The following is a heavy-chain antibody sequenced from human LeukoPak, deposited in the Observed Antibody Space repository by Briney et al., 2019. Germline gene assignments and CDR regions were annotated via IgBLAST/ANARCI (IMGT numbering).Heavy chain of an antibody. J-gene: IGHJ4*02. D-gene: IGHD2-2*01. Sequence: PGGSLRLSCAASGFTFSSYAMSWDRQAPGKGLEWVSAISGSGGSTYYADSVKGRFTISRDNSKNTLYLQMNSLRAEDTAVYYCAKDRAIVVVALDYWGQGTLVTVSS. CDR2: ISGSGGST. CDR3: AKDRAIVVVALDY. CDR1: GFTFSSYA. V-gene: IGHV3-23*01.